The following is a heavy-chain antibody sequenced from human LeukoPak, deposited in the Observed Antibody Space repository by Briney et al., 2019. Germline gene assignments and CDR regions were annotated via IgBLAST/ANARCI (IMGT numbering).Heavy chain of an antibody. V-gene: IGHV4-34*01. D-gene: IGHD3-3*01. CDR3: AKGDRITIFGVVISPIDY. Sequence: PSETLSLTCAVYGGSFSGYYWGWIRQPPGKGLEWIGSIYYSGSTYYNPSLKSRVTISVDTSKNQFSLKLSSVTAADTAVYYCAKGDRITIFGVVISPIDYWGQGTLVTVSS. CDR1: GGSFSGYY. J-gene: IGHJ4*02. CDR2: IYYSGST.